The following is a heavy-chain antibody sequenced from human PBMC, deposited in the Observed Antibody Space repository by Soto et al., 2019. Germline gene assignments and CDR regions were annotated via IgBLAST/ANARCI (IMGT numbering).Heavy chain of an antibody. J-gene: IGHJ5*02. CDR3: ARDTKPYYYGSNWFDP. CDR1: GGTFSSYA. V-gene: IGHV1-69*05. Sequence: GASVKVSCKASGGTFSSYAISWVRQAPGQGLEWMGGIIPIFGTANYAQKFQGRVTITRDTSASTAYMELSSLRSEDTAVYYCARDTKPYYYGSNWFDPWGQGTLVTVSS. CDR2: IIPIFGTA. D-gene: IGHD3-10*01.